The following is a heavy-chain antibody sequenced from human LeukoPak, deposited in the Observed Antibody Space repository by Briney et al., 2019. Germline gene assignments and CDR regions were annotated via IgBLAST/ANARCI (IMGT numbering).Heavy chain of an antibody. J-gene: IGHJ5*02. CDR1: GYTFTSYA. CDR3: AREPEIAVALYNWFDP. Sequence: ASVKVSCKASGYTFTSYAMHWVRQAPGQRLEWMGWINAGNGNTKYSQKFQGRVTITRDTSASTAYMELSSLRSEDTAVYYCAREPEIAVALYNWFDPWGQGTLVTVSS. V-gene: IGHV1-3*01. D-gene: IGHD6-19*01. CDR2: INAGNGNT.